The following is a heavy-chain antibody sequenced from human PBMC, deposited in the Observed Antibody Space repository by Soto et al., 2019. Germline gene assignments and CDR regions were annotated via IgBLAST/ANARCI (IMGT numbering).Heavy chain of an antibody. D-gene: IGHD1-26*01. Sequence: QVQLVQSGAEVKKPGASVKVSCKTSGYTFTRFYMHWVRQAPGQGLEWMGIINPNGGSTTYAQKFQGRVTMTRDTATSKVYMEVSRLTSEDTAVYYCARDFVVETTKYYYYGMDVWGQGTTGTVS. V-gene: IGHV1-46*01. CDR1: GYTFTRFY. J-gene: IGHJ6*02. CDR2: INPNGGST. CDR3: ARDFVVETTKYYYYGMDV.